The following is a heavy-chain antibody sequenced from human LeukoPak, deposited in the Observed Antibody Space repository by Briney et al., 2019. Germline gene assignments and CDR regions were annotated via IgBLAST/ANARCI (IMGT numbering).Heavy chain of an antibody. CDR2: IYYSGIT. J-gene: IGHJ3*02. Sequence: SETLSLTCTVSGGSISTSSYFWGWIRQPPGKGLEWIGSIYYSGITFYNPSLKSRLAISVDTSKNQFSLKLTSVTAADTAVYYCARPLDTTFFNAFDIWGQGTMVTVSS. D-gene: IGHD2/OR15-2a*01. CDR1: GGSISTSSYF. V-gene: IGHV4-39*01. CDR3: ARPLDTTFFNAFDI.